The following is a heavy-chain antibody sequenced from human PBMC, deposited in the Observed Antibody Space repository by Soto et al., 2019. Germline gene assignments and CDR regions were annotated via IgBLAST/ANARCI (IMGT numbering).Heavy chain of an antibody. D-gene: IGHD3-10*01. CDR1: GFNFSNYG. J-gene: IGHJ4*02. Sequence: PGGSLRLSCAASGFNFSNYGMHWVRQAPGKGLEWVAVISYAGSDKYYADSVKGRFTISRDNSKNTLSLQMNSLRAEDTAVYYCAKDPRGAPYGSGNYGDYCGQGTLVTVSS. CDR3: AKDPRGAPYGSGNYGDY. CDR2: ISYAGSDK. V-gene: IGHV3-30*18.